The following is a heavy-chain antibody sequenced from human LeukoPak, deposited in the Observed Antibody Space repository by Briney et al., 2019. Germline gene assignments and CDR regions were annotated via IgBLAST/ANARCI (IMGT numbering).Heavy chain of an antibody. Sequence: GGSLRLSCAASGFTVSSNYMSWVRQAPGKGLEWVSVIYSGGGTFYADSVKGRFTISRDNSKNTPYLQMNSLRAEDTAVYYCARAGGLRIAVAPIDCWGQGTLVTVSS. CDR1: GFTVSSNY. V-gene: IGHV3-53*01. D-gene: IGHD6-19*01. CDR3: ARAGGLRIAVAPIDC. J-gene: IGHJ4*02. CDR2: IYSGGGT.